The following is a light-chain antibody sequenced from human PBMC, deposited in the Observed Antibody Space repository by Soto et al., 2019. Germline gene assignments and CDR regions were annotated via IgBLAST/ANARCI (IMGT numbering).Light chain of an antibody. V-gene: IGKV3-11*01. Sequence: IVLTQSPATLSLSPGERATLSCRASPSLRGHLAWYQQKPGQAPRLLIYEGFNRATGIPARFSGSGSGTDFILTISRLEPEDFAVYYCQQRDNWPLTFGGGTKVEV. CDR2: EGF. CDR1: PSLRGH. J-gene: IGKJ4*01. CDR3: QQRDNWPLT.